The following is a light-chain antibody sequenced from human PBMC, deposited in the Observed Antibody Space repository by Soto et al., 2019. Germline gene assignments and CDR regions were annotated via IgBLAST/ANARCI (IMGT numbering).Light chain of an antibody. CDR2: GAA. Sequence: EIVLTQSPGTLSLSPGERATLSCRASQSVSSCSLAWYQQKPGQAPRLLIYGAANRATGIPDRFSGSGSGTDFTLTISRLEPEDFAVYYCQQYGKTFGPGTKVDIK. CDR1: QSVSSCS. V-gene: IGKV3-20*01. CDR3: QQYGKT. J-gene: IGKJ3*01.